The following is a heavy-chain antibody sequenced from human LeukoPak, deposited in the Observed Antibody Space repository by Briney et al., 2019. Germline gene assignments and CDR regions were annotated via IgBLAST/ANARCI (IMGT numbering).Heavy chain of an antibody. CDR1: GGSFSGYY. J-gene: IGHJ4*02. D-gene: IGHD7-27*01. Sequence: SETLSLTCAVYGGSFSGYYWSWIRQPPGKGLEWIGEINHSGSTNYNPSLKSRVTISVDTSKNHFSLRLSSVTAADTAVYYCARGANWGSPDYWGQGTLVTVSS. CDR2: INHSGST. V-gene: IGHV4-34*01. CDR3: ARGANWGSPDY.